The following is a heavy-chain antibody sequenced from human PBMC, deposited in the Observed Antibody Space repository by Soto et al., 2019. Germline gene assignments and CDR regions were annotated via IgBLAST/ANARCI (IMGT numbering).Heavy chain of an antibody. V-gene: IGHV1-18*01. CDR1: GYTFTSYG. Sequence: ASVKVSCKASGYTFTSYGISWVRQAPGQGLEWMGWISAYNGNTNYAQKLQGRVTMTTDTSTTTAYMELRSLRSDDTAVYYCARDGDFWSGYYMGYGMDVWGQGTTVTVSS. D-gene: IGHD3-3*01. CDR2: ISAYNGNT. J-gene: IGHJ6*02. CDR3: ARDGDFWSGYYMGYGMDV.